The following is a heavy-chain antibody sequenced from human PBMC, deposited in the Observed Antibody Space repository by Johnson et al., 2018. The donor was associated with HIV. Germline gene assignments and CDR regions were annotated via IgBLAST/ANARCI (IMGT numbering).Heavy chain of an antibody. V-gene: IGHV3-30-3*02. CDR2: ISYDGSNK. CDR1: GFSFSSYA. J-gene: IGHJ3*02. Sequence: QVQLVESGGGLVQPGGSLRLSCAASGFSFSSYAMSWVRQAPGKGLEWVAVISYDGSNKYYADSVKGRFTISRDNSKNTLYLQMNSLRAEDTAVYYCAQEGPLTVTTVMDAFDIWGQGTMVTVSS. CDR3: AQEGPLTVTTVMDAFDI. D-gene: IGHD4-17*01.